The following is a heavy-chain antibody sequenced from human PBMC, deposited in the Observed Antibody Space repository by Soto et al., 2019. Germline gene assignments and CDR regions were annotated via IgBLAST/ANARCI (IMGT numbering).Heavy chain of an antibody. Sequence: PAETLCLSCTVSVGSIRSGGYYWSWVRQSPRRGMEWIGNIYYSGSTYYNPSLKSRLTISVDTSKNQFSLNLSSVTAADTAVYYCARDRLMATAGTARHYFGLDVWGQGTTVTVSS. J-gene: IGHJ6*02. CDR3: ARDRLMATAGTARHYFGLDV. D-gene: IGHD5-18*01. CDR1: VGSIRSGGYY. CDR2: IYYSGST. V-gene: IGHV4-31*03.